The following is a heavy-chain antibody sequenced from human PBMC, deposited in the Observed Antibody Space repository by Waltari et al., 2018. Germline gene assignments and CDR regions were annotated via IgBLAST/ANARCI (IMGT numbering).Heavy chain of an antibody. Sequence: QVQLQESGPGLVKPSETLSLTCAVPGYSISSGYYWGWSRQPPGKGLEWIGSIYHSGSTYYNPSLKSRVTISVDTSKNQFSLKLSSVTAADTAVYYCARADGYSYGYFDYWGQGTLVTVSS. D-gene: IGHD5-18*01. CDR1: GYSISSGYY. CDR3: ARADGYSYGYFDY. J-gene: IGHJ4*02. CDR2: IYHSGST. V-gene: IGHV4-38-2*01.